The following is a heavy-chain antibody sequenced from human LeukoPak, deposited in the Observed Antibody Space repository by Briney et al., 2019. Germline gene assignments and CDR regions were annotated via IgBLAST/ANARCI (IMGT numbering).Heavy chain of an antibody. Sequence: SETLSLTCTVSGGSISSYYWSWIRQPAGKGLEWIGRIHTSGSTNYNPSLKSRVTMSVDTSKKQFSLKLSSVTAADTAVYYCARSDRRVDTTMVDYYYYYYMDVWGKGTTVTVSS. J-gene: IGHJ6*03. D-gene: IGHD5-18*01. CDR1: GGSISSYY. V-gene: IGHV4-4*07. CDR3: ARSDRRVDTTMVDYYYYYYMDV. CDR2: IHTSGST.